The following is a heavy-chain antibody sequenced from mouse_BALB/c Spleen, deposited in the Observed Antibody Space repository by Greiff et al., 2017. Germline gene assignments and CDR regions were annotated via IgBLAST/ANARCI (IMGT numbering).Heavy chain of an antibody. CDR3: ARDPPSTMITTPYAMDY. V-gene: IGHV2-6-7*01. D-gene: IGHD2-4*01. CDR1: GFSLTGYG. J-gene: IGHJ4*01. Sequence: VQRVESGPGLVAPSQSLSITCTVSGFSLTGYGVNWVRQPPGKGLEWLGMIWGDGSTDYNSALKSRLSISKDNSKSQVFLKMNSLQTDDTARYYCARDPPSTMITTPYAMDYWGQGTSVTVSS. CDR2: IWGDGST.